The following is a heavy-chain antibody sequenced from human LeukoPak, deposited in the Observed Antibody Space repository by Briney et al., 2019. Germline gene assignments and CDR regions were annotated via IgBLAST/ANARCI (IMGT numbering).Heavy chain of an antibody. V-gene: IGHV1-69*01. J-gene: IGHJ4*02. CDR2: IIPIFGTA. CDR1: GGTFSSYA. Sequence: SVKVSCKASGGTFSSYAISWVRQAPGQGLEWMGGIIPIFGTANYAQKFQGRVTITADESTSTAYMELSSLRSEDTAVYYCARDHAVVPAALGYWGQGTLVTVSS. CDR3: ARDHAVVPAALGY. D-gene: IGHD2-2*01.